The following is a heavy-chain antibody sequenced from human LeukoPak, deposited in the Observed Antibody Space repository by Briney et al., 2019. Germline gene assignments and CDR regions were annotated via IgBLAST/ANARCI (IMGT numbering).Heavy chain of an antibody. Sequence: GGSLRLSCAAYGFTFSSYEMNWVRQAPGKGLEWVSYISSSGSKIHYADSVKGRFTMSRDNANSVDLEMNSLRVEDTAVYYCARGSAIDGRYSLMDVWGKGTTVTVSS. CDR1: GFTFSSYE. D-gene: IGHD1-26*01. CDR2: ISSSGSKI. V-gene: IGHV3-48*03. CDR3: ARGSAIDGRYSLMDV. J-gene: IGHJ6*04.